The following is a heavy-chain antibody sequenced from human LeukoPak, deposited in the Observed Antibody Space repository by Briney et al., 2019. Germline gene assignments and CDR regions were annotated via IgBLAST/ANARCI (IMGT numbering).Heavy chain of an antibody. CDR3: ARGDYVNAFDI. D-gene: IGHD4-17*01. V-gene: IGHV4-30-4*01. J-gene: IGHJ3*02. CDR2: IYYSGST. CDR1: GGSISSGDYY. Sequence: PSETLSLTCTVSGGSISSGDYYWSWIRQPPGKGLEWIGYIYYSGSTYYNPSLKSRVTISVDTPKNQFSLKLSSVTAADTAVYYCARGDYVNAFDIWGQGTMVTVSS.